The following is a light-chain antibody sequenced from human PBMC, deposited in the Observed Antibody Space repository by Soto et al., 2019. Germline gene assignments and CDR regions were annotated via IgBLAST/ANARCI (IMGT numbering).Light chain of an antibody. Sequence: DIQMTQSPSSVSASVGDRVSITCRASQGISNWLAWYQQKPGRAPKLLIYTGSSLQSGVPSRFSGTGSGTDFTLTISSLPPEDVATYYCQQANSFPRTFGGGTKVEIK. V-gene: IGKV1-12*01. CDR2: TGS. J-gene: IGKJ4*01. CDR3: QQANSFPRT. CDR1: QGISNW.